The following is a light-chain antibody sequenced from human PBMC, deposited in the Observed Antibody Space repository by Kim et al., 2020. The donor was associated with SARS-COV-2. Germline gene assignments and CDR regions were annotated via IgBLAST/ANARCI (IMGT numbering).Light chain of an antibody. Sequence: PGERATLSCRASQNVDSSYIAWYQQKPGQAPRLLVYGPSSRATGIPDRFSGSGSGTDFILTITRLEPEDFAVYYCQHFGTSHLAFGGGTKVDIK. CDR1: QNVDSSY. CDR2: GPS. V-gene: IGKV3-20*01. J-gene: IGKJ4*01. CDR3: QHFGTSHLA.